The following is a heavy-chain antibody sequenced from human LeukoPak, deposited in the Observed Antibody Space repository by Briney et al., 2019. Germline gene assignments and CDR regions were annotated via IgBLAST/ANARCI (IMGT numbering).Heavy chain of an antibody. CDR1: GYTLTELS. CDR2: FDPEDGET. V-gene: IGHV1-24*01. D-gene: IGHD3-10*01. CDR3: ATGRKYGSGSYLDY. Sequence: ASVKVSCKVSGYTLTELSMHWVRQAPGKGLEWMGGFDPEDGETIYAQKFQGTVTITADTSTDTAYMELSSLRSEDTAVYYCATGRKYGSGSYLDYWGQGTLVTVSS. J-gene: IGHJ4*02.